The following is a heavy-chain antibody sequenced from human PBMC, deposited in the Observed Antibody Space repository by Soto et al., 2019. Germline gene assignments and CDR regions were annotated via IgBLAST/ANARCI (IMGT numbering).Heavy chain of an antibody. D-gene: IGHD6-19*01. CDR3: ARVVAVSHDAFDI. CDR1: GCTFTGYY. J-gene: IGHJ3*02. Sequence: ASVKVSCKASGCTFTGYYMHWVRQAPGQGLEWMGWINPNSGGTNYAQKFQGWVTMTRDTSISTAYMELSRLRSDDTAVYYCARVVAVSHDAFDIWGQGTMVTVSS. V-gene: IGHV1-2*04. CDR2: INPNSGGT.